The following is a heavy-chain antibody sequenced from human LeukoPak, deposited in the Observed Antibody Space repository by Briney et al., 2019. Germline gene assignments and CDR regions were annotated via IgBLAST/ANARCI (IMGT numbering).Heavy chain of an antibody. J-gene: IGHJ4*02. V-gene: IGHV1-18*01. Sequence: ASVKVSCKASGYTFTSYGISWVRQAPGQGLEWMGWISAYNGNTNYAQKLQGRVTMTTDTSTGTAYMELRSLRSGDTAVYYCARRYGIGGSCYSRSPFDYWGQGTLVTVPS. CDR1: GYTFTSYG. CDR2: ISAYNGNT. D-gene: IGHD2-15*01. CDR3: ARRYGIGGSCYSRSPFDY.